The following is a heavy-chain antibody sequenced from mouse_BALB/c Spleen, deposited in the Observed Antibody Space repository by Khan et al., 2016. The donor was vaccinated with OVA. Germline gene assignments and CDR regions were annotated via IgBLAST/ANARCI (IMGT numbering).Heavy chain of an antibody. J-gene: IGHJ4*01. CDR1: GYSFTNYG. V-gene: IGHV9-3-1*01. D-gene: IGHD2-10*01. CDR2: INTYTGEP. Sequence: QIQLVQSGPELKKPGETVKISCKASGYSFTNYGMNWVKQSPGKALKWMGWINTYTGEPTYADDFKGRFAFSLETSANTAYLQINILKNEDTATYFCERPPYFSYTLDYWGQGTSVTVSS. CDR3: ERPPYFSYTLDY.